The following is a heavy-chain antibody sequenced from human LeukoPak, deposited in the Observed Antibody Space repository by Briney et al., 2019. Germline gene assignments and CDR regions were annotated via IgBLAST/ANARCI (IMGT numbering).Heavy chain of an antibody. J-gene: IGHJ4*02. Sequence: ASVKVSCKASGFTFNSYYIHWVRQAPGQGLEWMGWINLNSGGRNYEQKYQGRVTMTRDRYISTAYMELIRLRSDDSAVYYCATAWRTWYVDYWGQGTLVTVSS. CDR1: GFTFNSYY. CDR3: ATAWRTWYVDY. D-gene: IGHD4/OR15-4a*01. V-gene: IGHV1-2*02. CDR2: INLNSGGR.